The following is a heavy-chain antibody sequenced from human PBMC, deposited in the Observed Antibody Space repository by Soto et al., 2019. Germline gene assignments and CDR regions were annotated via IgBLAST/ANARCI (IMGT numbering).Heavy chain of an antibody. V-gene: IGHV4-39*01. J-gene: IGHJ5*02. CDR2: IYYSGST. CDR1: GGSISSSSYY. CDR3: ARHRGGPLGLNWFDP. D-gene: IGHD3-10*01. Sequence: QLQLQESGPGLVKPSETLSLTCTVSGGSISSSSYYWGWIRQLPGKGLEWIGSIYYSGSTYYNPSLKSRVTISVDTSKNQFSLKLSSVTAADTAVYYCARHRGGPLGLNWFDPWGQGTLVTVSS.